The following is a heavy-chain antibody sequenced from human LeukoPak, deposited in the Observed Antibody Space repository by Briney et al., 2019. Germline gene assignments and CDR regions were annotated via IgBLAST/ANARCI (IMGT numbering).Heavy chain of an antibody. D-gene: IGHD6-19*01. J-gene: IGHJ4*02. Sequence: GGSLRLSCAVSGFTVSSTYMSWVRQPPGKGLEWISVIYTGGNTFYADSVRGRFTISRDNSKNTLYLQMNSLRAEDTAVYYCAKDPNSGWSDDFDYWGQGTLVTVSS. CDR2: IYTGGNT. V-gene: IGHV3-53*01. CDR1: GFTVSSTY. CDR3: AKDPNSGWSDDFDY.